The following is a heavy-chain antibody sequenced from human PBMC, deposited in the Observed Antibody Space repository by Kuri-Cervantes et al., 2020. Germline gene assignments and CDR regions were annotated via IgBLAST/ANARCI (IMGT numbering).Heavy chain of an antibody. CDR2: IYYSGRT. D-gene: IGHD1-7*01. CDR3: ARHNWNYPSLYYYYGMDV. J-gene: IGHJ6*02. CDR1: GCSISSGDYY. Sequence: SETLSLTCTVSGCSISSGDYYWSWIRQPPGKGREWIGCIYYSGRTYYTPALKSRVTISVDTSKNQFSLRLRSVTAADTAVYYCARHNWNYPSLYYYYGMDVWSQGSPVTVSS. V-gene: IGHV4-39*01.